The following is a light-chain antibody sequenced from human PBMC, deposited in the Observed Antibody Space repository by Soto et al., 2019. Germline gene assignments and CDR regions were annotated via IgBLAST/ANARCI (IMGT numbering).Light chain of an antibody. J-gene: IGKJ5*01. CDR1: LTVRNNY. V-gene: IGKV3-20*01. Sequence: ESLLIQATRTLALSPGGRATLSWKAGLTVRNNYLAWYQQKPGQAPRLLIYDASSRATGIPDRFSGRGSGTDFTLTISRLEPEDFAVYYCQQYGSSPPSSTFGQGTLLEI. CDR3: QQYGSSPPSST. CDR2: DAS.